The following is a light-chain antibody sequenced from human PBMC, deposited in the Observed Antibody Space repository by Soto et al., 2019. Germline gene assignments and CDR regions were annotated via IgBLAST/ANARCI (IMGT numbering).Light chain of an antibody. V-gene: IGLV2-14*03. Sequence: QSALTQPASVSGSPGQSITISCTGTGSDIGSYNYVSWYQHHPGKVPKFIIYDVTNRPSGVSDRFSGSKSGNTASLTISGLQAEDDADYYCNSYTGASTYVFGTGTKLTVL. J-gene: IGLJ1*01. CDR2: DVT. CDR1: GSDIGSYNY. CDR3: NSYTGASTYV.